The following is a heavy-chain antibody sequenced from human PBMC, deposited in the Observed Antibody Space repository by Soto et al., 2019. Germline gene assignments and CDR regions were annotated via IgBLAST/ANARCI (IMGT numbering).Heavy chain of an antibody. CDR1: GFTFSSYA. Sequence: QVQLVESGGGVVQPGRSLRLSCAASGFTFSSYAMHWVRQAPGKGLEWVAVISYDGSNKYYADSVKGRFTRSRDNCHNTLSLKMISLRAEGTAEDYCASPAADRANCLDPWGQGTLVTVSS. D-gene: IGHD6-13*01. J-gene: IGHJ5*02. CDR3: ASPAADRANCLDP. V-gene: IGHV3-30-3*01. CDR2: ISYDGSNK.